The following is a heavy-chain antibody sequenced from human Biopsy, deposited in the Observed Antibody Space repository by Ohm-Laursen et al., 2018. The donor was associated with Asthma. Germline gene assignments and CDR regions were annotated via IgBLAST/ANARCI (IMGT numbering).Heavy chain of an antibody. V-gene: IGHV3-30*18. CDR1: GFTFNNYG. D-gene: IGHD1-26*01. J-gene: IGHJ4*02. CDR3: AKDVFPGWELRRGPDY. CDR2: ISFDGSNK. Sequence: SLRLSCSATGFTFNNYGMHWVRQAPGKGLDWVAVISFDGSNKNYTDSVKGRFTISRDNSRNTLHLQMNSLRAEDTAVYYCAKDVFPGWELRRGPDYWGQGTLVTVSS.